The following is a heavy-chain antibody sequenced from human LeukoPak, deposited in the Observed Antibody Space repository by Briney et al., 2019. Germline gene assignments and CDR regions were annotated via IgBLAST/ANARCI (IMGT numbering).Heavy chain of an antibody. Sequence: SETLSLTCTVSGGSISSYYWSWIRQPPGKGLEWIGYIYYSGSTNYNPSLKSRVTISVDTSKNQFSLKLSSVTAADTAVYYCARDATGTVDYWGQGTLVTVSS. CDR1: GGSISSYY. J-gene: IGHJ4*02. V-gene: IGHV4-59*01. CDR2: IYYSGST. CDR3: ARDATGTVDY. D-gene: IGHD1-1*01.